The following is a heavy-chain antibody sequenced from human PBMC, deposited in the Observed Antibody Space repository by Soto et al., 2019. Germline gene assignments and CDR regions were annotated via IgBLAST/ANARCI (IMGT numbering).Heavy chain of an antibody. J-gene: IGHJ4*02. D-gene: IGHD1-26*01. V-gene: IGHV3-33*01. CDR2: IWYDGSNK. CDR3: ARDQEVGAHYFDY. Sequence: QVQLVESGGGVVQPGRSLRLSCAASGFTFSSYGMHWVRQAPGKGLEWVAVIWYDGSNKYYADSVKGRFTISRDNSKNTLYLQMNSLRAEDTAVYYCARDQEVGAHYFDYWGQGTLVTVSS. CDR1: GFTFSSYG.